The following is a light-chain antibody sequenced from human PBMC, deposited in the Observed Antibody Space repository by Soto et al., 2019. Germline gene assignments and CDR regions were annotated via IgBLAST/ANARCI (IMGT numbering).Light chain of an antibody. CDR3: QQYGYSPT. V-gene: IGKV1-5*01. CDR1: QSIAAS. J-gene: IGKJ1*01. Sequence: DVQMTQCPSTLSASVGDSVTITCRASQSIAASLAWYQLKPGEAPKLLSYDVSNLESGVPSRFSGSGSGTESSTTIRRLHPDDLANYYCQQYGYSPTFGQGTKVEIK. CDR2: DVS.